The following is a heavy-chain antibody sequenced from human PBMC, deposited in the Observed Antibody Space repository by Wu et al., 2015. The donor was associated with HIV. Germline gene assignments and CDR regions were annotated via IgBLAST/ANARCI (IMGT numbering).Heavy chain of an antibody. V-gene: IGHV1-18*01. J-gene: IGHJ5*01. CDR3: ARVLFGSGWYDWFDP. D-gene: IGHD6-19*01. CDR2: IDTYTNKT. CDR1: GYRFTQYP. Sequence: QPQLEQSGTEVKKPGASITLACKTTGYRFTQYPISWVRQVPGQRLEWLGWIDTYTNKTTVAQKFQGRVALTTDWSTKTASWRWGGLMSDDSAVYYCARVLFGSGWYDWFDPWGRGT.